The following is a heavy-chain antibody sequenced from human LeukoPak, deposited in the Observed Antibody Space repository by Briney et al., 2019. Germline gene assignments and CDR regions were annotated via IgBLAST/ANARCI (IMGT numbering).Heavy chain of an antibody. V-gene: IGHV3-23*01. J-gene: IGHJ4*02. CDR1: GFTFSSYA. CDR2: ISGSGGST. CDR3: ATYYYDSSGSIARDY. D-gene: IGHD3-22*01. Sequence: GGSLRLSCAASGFTFSSYAMSWVRQAPGKGLEWVSAISGSGGSTYYADSVKGRFTISRDNSKNTLYLQMNSLRAEDTAVYYCATYYYDSSGSIARDYWGQGTLVTVSS.